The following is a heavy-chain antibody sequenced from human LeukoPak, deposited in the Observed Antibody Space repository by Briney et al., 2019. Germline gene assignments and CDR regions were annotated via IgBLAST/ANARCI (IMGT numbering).Heavy chain of an antibody. CDR1: GGSISSYY. V-gene: IGHV4-4*07. Sequence: SETLSLTCTLSGGSISSYYWSWIRQPAGKGLEWIGRIYTSGSTNYNPSLKSRVTLSVDTSKNQFSLKLSSVTGADTDVYYCARDQPHNYDDSSGHLDYYYYGMDVWGQGTTVTVSS. CDR3: ARDQPHNYDDSSGHLDYYYYGMDV. CDR2: IYTSGST. D-gene: IGHD3-22*01. J-gene: IGHJ6*02.